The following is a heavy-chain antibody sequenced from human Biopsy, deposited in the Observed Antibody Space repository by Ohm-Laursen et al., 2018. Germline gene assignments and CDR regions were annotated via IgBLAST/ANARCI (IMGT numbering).Heavy chain of an antibody. J-gene: IGHJ4*02. CDR2: ISPVFGAV. V-gene: IGHV1-69*13. D-gene: IGHD3-16*01. Sequence: GASVKVSCKTSGGTFNSYVITWVRQAPGLGLEWMGGISPVFGAVKYAEKFRGRLTITAGESTGTAYMELNSLTSDDTAVYYCATDAVGGLAVFGGQGTLVTVPS. CDR3: ATDAVGGLAVF. CDR1: GGTFNSYV.